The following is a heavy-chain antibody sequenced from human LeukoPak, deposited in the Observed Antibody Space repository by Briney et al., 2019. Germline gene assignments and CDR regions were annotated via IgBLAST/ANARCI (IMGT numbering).Heavy chain of an antibody. CDR2: INPSGGST. V-gene: IGHV1-46*01. J-gene: IGHJ4*02. CDR1: GYTFTSYY. D-gene: IGHD5-24*01. Sequence: ASVKVSCKASGYTFTSYYMHWVRQPPGQGLEWMGIINPSGGSTSYAQKFQGRVTMTRDTSTSTVYMELSSLRSEDTAVYYCARGSTVEMATNSEDYWGQGTLVTVSS. CDR3: ARGSTVEMATNSEDY.